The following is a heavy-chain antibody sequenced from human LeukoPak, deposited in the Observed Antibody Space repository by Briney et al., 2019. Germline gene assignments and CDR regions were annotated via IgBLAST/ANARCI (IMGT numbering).Heavy chain of an antibody. CDR1: GYTFTSYD. CDR3: AREYSSSWSVWFDP. Sequence: ASVKVSCKASGYTFTSYDINWVRQATGQGLEWMGWMNPNSGNTGYAQKFQGRVTMTRNTSISTAYMELSSLRSEDTAVYYCAREYSSSWSVWFDPWGQGTLVTVSS. D-gene: IGHD6-13*01. CDR2: MNPNSGNT. J-gene: IGHJ5*02. V-gene: IGHV1-8*01.